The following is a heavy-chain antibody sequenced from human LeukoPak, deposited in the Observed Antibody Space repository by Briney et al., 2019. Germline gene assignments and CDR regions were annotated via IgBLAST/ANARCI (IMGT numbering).Heavy chain of an antibody. CDR1: GFTFSSYW. Sequence: GGSLRLSCAASGFTFSSYWMSWVRQAPGKGLEWVANIKQDGSEKYYVDSVKGRFTISRDNAKNSLYLQMNSLRAEDTAVYYCARAEVYDCVWGSYRYTNFDYWGQGTLVTVSS. CDR3: ARAEVYDCVWGSYRYTNFDY. V-gene: IGHV3-7*01. D-gene: IGHD3-16*02. J-gene: IGHJ4*02. CDR2: IKQDGSEK.